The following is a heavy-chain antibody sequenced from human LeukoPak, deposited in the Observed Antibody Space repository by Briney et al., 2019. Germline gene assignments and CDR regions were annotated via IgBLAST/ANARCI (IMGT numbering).Heavy chain of an antibody. D-gene: IGHD2-2*01. CDR1: GFTFSSYG. J-gene: IGHJ4*02. V-gene: IGHV3-30*03. CDR2: ISYDGSNK. CDR3: ARVDQLLPYYFDY. Sequence: GGSLRLSCAASGFTFSSYGMHWVRQAPGKGLEWVAVISYDGSNKYYADSVKGRFTISRDNSKNTLYLQMNSLRAEDTAVYYCARVDQLLPYYFDYWGQGTLVTVSS.